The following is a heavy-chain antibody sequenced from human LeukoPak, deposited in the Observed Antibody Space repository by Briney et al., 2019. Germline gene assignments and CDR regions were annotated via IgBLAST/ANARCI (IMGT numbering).Heavy chain of an antibody. CDR3: ARGSSMISIDW. D-gene: IGHD3-16*01. V-gene: IGHV1-46*01. CDR1: GYRFTSQY. Sequence: ASVTVSCKASGYRFTSQYMHWVRQAPGQGLEWMGVINPNSGSTSYAQKFQGRVTMTRDTSTSTVHVELSGLTSEDTAVFYCARGSSMISIDWWGQGTLVTVSS. CDR2: INPNSGST. J-gene: IGHJ4*02.